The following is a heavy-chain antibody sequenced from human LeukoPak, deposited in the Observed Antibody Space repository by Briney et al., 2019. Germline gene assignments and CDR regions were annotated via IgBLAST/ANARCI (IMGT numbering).Heavy chain of an antibody. CDR1: EFTFSSYE. D-gene: IGHD4/OR15-4a*01. CDR2: IYSDNT. Sequence: GGSLRLSCAASEFTFSSYEMNWVRQAPGKGLEWVSFIYSDNTHYSDSVKGRFTISRDNSKNTLYLQMNSLRAEDTAVYYCARRAGAYSHPYDYWGQGTLVTVSS. CDR3: ARRAGAYSHPYDY. V-gene: IGHV3-53*01. J-gene: IGHJ4*02.